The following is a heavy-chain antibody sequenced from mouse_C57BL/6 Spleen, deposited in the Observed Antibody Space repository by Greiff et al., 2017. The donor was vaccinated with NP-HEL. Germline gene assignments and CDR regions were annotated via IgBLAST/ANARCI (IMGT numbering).Heavy chain of an antibody. J-gene: IGHJ3*01. CDR2: IDPETGGT. Sequence: QVQLQQSGAELVRPGASVTLSCKASGYTFTDYEMHWVKQTPVHGLEWIGAIDPETGGTAYNQKFKGKAILTADKSSSTAYMELRSLTSEDSAVYYCTRGATIVTTKRVWFAYWGQGTLVTVSA. CDR3: TRGATIVTTKRVWFAY. V-gene: IGHV1-15*01. CDR1: GYTFTDYE. D-gene: IGHD2-5*01.